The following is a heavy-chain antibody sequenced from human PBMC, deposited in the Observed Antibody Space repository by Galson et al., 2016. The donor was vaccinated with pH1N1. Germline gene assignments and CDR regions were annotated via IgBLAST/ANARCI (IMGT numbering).Heavy chain of an antibody. CDR3: ATEDYYTSLY. CDR1: GFTFSRYG. V-gene: IGHV3-7*01. CDR2: INQDGSRK. Sequence: SLRLSCAASGFTFSRYGLHWVRQAPGKGLEWVAKINQDGSRKYYVDSMKGRCTISRDNAENSLSLQMNSLRVEDTALYYCATEDYYTSLYWGQGILVTVSS. D-gene: IGHD1-26*01. J-gene: IGHJ4*02.